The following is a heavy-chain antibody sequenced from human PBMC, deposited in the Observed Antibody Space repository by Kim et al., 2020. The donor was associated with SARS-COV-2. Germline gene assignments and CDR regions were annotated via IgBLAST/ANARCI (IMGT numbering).Heavy chain of an antibody. CDR2: MNPDSGNA. CDR1: GYTFTSYD. J-gene: IGHJ2*01. Sequence: ASVKVSCKCSGYTFTSYDINWVRQATGQGLEWMGWMNPDSGNAAYAQKFEGRVTMTRDTSINTAYMELRSLRSDDTAVYYCAKGSWRDCGGDRCSYHF. CDR3: AKGSWRDCGGDRCSYHF. V-gene: IGHV1-8*01. D-gene: IGHD2-21*02.